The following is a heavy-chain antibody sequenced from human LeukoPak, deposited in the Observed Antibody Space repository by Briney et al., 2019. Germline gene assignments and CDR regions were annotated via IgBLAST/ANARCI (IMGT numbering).Heavy chain of an antibody. CDR3: ARDWGYYYYYGMDV. CDR1: GFTFSSYS. D-gene: IGHD3-16*01. Sequence: PGGSLGLSCAASGFTFSSYSINWVRQAPGKGLEWVSSISSSSSYIYYADSVKGRFTISRDNAKNSLYLQMNSLRAEDTAVYYCARDWGYYYYYGMDVWGQGTTVTVSS. J-gene: IGHJ6*02. V-gene: IGHV3-21*01. CDR2: ISSSSSYI.